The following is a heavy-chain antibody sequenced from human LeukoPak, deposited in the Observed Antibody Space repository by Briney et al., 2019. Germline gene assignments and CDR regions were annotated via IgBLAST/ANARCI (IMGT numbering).Heavy chain of an antibody. V-gene: IGHV1-2*06. CDR1: GYTFTGYY. CDR3: ARGAARPNHEIDY. Sequence: ASVKVSCKTSGYTFTGYYVHWVRQAPGQGLEWMGRINPNSGDTNYAQKFQGRVTMTTDTSTSTAYMELRSLRSDDTAVYYCARGAARPNHEIDYWGQGTLVTVSS. D-gene: IGHD6-6*01. J-gene: IGHJ4*02. CDR2: INPNSGDT.